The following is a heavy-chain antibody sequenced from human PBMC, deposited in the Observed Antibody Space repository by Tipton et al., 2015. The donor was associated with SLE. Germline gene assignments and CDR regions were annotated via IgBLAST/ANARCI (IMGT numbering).Heavy chain of an antibody. CDR3: AKKSDWDYFDY. Sequence: SLRLSCAASGFIFSNYAMNWVRQAPGKGLEWVSVIDSGGTNTYYADSVKGRFAISRDNSKNTLYLQMNSLRGEDTALYYCAKKSDWDYFDYWGQGTLVTVSP. D-gene: IGHD2-21*01. V-gene: IGHV3-23*03. CDR1: GFIFSNYA. J-gene: IGHJ4*02. CDR2: IDSGGTNT.